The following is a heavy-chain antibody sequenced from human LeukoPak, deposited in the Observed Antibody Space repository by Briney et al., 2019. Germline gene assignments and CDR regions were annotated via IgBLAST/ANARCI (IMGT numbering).Heavy chain of an antibody. Sequence: PGGSLRLSCAASGFAFSSHNMNWVRQAPGKGLEWISYISSSSTIYYADSVKGRFTISRDNAKNSLYLQMNSLRAEDTAVYYCARRSHFDYWGQGTLVTVSS. V-gene: IGHV3-48*01. CDR1: GFAFSSHN. J-gene: IGHJ4*02. CDR3: ARRSHFDY. CDR2: ISSSSTI.